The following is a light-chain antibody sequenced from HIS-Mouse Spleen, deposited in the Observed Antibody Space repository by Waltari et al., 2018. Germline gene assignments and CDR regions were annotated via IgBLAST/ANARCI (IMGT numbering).Light chain of an antibody. CDR1: SSNIGSNY. Sequence: QSVLTQPPSASGTPGQRVTISCSGSSSNIGSNYVYWYQQLPGTAPKLLIYRNNRRPPGVPDRFSASKSGTSASLAISGLRSEAEADYYCAAWDDSLSGPVFGGGTKLTVL. J-gene: IGLJ3*02. CDR3: AAWDDSLSGPV. V-gene: IGLV1-47*01. CDR2: RNN.